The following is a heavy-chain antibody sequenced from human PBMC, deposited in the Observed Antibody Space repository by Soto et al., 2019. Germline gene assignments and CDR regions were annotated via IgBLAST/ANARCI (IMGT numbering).Heavy chain of an antibody. Sequence: GGSLKLSCAASGFTFSSYAMSWVRKAPGKGLEWVSAISGSGGSTYYADSVKGRFSMSRDNSKSTLYLQMNSLGAKDMAVYDWAKVRALGRHWFDYWGQGTLVTVSS. CDR1: GFTFSSYA. J-gene: IGHJ4*02. CDR3: AKVRALGRHWFDY. D-gene: IGHD1-1*01. V-gene: IGHV3-23*01. CDR2: ISGSGGST.